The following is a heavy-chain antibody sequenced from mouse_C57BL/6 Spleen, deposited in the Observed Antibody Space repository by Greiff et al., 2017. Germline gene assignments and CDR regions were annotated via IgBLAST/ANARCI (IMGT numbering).Heavy chain of an antibody. CDR3: ARGNYDGAVAY. J-gene: IGHJ3*01. D-gene: IGHD2-4*01. V-gene: IGHV14-3*01. CDR1: GFNIKNTY. Sequence: EVQLQESVAELVRPGASVKLSCTASGFNIKNTYMHWVKQRPEQSLEWIGRIDPANGNTKYAPKFQGKATITADTSSNTTYLQLSSLTTEETAIYYCARGNYDGAVAYWGQGTLVTVSA. CDR2: IDPANGNT.